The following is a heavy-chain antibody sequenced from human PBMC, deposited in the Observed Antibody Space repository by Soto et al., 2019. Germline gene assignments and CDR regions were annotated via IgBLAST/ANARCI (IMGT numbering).Heavy chain of an antibody. Sequence: GGSLRLSCTSSSVTINVYGIQWVRQTPAKGLEWVAFITNDGSVQHYAESVKGRFTISRDHSKNTVDLQMGSLRSEETAVYYCARDIWSGGYKWFDSWGPGTLVTVSS. CDR3: ARDIWSGGYKWFDS. CDR2: ITNDGSVQ. V-gene: IGHV3-30*03. J-gene: IGHJ5*01. D-gene: IGHD3-3*01. CDR1: SVTINVYG.